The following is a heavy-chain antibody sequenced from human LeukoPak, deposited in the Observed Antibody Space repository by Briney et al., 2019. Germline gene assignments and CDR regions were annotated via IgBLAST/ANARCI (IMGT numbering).Heavy chain of an antibody. J-gene: IGHJ4*02. CDR3: AKGSLGYCSSGSCESFDY. CDR1: GFTFSSYW. D-gene: IGHD2-15*01. CDR2: ISGSGGST. V-gene: IGHV3-23*01. Sequence: PGGSLRLSCAASGFTFSSYWMSWVRQAPGKGLEWVSAISGSGGSTYYPDSVKGRFTISRDNSKNTLFLQMNSLRVEDTAVYYCAKGSLGYCSSGSCESFDYWGQGTLVTVSS.